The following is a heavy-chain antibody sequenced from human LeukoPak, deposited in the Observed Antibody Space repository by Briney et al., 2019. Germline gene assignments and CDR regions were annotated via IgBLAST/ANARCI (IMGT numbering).Heavy chain of an antibody. CDR3: ARGHVTGVDY. Sequence: ASVKVSCKASGYTLTSNDINWVRQATGQGLEWMGWMNPNSGNTGYAQKFQGRVTITRNTSISTAYMELSSLRSEDTAVYYCARGHVTGVDYWGQGTLVTVSS. CDR1: GYTLTSND. V-gene: IGHV1-8*01. CDR2: MNPNSGNT. D-gene: IGHD2-21*02. J-gene: IGHJ4*02.